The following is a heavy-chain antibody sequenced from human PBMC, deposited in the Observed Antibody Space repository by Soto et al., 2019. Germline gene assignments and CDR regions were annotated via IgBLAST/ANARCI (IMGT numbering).Heavy chain of an antibody. J-gene: IGHJ3*02. Sequence: QVQLQQWGAGLLKPSETLSLTCGVYGGSFSGYYWSWIRQPPGKGLEWIGEINRSGTTNYNPSLTSRVAISIDTSKIQFSLKLSSVTAADTAVYYCAIGPYYYDSSAYYYALAFDIWGQGTLVTVSS. V-gene: IGHV4-34*01. CDR2: INRSGTT. D-gene: IGHD3-22*01. CDR3: AIGPYYYDSSAYYYALAFDI. CDR1: GGSFSGYY.